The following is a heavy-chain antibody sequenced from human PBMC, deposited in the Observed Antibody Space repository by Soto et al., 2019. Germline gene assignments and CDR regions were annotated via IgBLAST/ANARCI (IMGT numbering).Heavy chain of an antibody. V-gene: IGHV1-46*01. CDR3: ARDIVGDINMADYWYFDL. D-gene: IGHD3-10*01. CDR2: INPSGGNT. Sequence: QVQLVQSGAEVKKPGASVRVSCKASGYTLTNYFIHWVRQAPGQGLEWMGLINPSGGNTNYAQRFQGRVTMTRDTSTSTAYMELSSLRSDDTAVYYCARDIVGDINMADYWYFDLWGRGTLVTVSS. J-gene: IGHJ2*01. CDR1: GYTLTNYF.